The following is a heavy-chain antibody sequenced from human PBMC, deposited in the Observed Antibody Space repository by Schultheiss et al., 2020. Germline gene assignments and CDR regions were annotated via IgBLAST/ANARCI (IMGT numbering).Heavy chain of an antibody. CDR2: IYSGGST. CDR3: ARGSRHYDFWSGYLTGYYYGMDV. Sequence: GGSLRLSCAASGFTVSSNYMSWVRQAPGKGLEWVSVIYSGGSTYYADSVKGRFTISRDNSKNTLYLQMNSLRAEDTAVYYCARGSRHYDFWSGYLTGYYYGMDVWGQGTTVTVSS. D-gene: IGHD3-3*01. J-gene: IGHJ6*02. V-gene: IGHV3-66*02. CDR1: GFTVSSNY.